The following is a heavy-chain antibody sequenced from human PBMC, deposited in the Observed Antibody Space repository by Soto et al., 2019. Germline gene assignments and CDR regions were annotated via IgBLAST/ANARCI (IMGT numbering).Heavy chain of an antibody. V-gene: IGHV3-53*01. CDR2: LYDVDGS. CDR1: GLTVSGKKY. Sequence: DVQLVESGGGLMQPGESLRLSCAASGLTVSGKKYVAWVRQAPGEGLEWVSALYDVDGSFYADSVKGRFTTSSDSSKTTVYLQKNGLRPDDTADYYCATRHEREHAYDVWGQGTTVTASS. J-gene: IGHJ3*01. CDR3: ATRHEREHAYDV. D-gene: IGHD1-1*01.